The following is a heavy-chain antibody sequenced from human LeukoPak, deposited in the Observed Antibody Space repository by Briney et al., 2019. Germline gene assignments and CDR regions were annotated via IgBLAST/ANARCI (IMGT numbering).Heavy chain of an antibody. CDR1: GGSFSGYH. Sequence: SEALSLTCAVYGGSFSGYHWSWIRQPPGKGLEWIGEINHSGSTNYNPSLKSRVTISVDTSKKQFSLKLSSVTAADTAVYYCVTYYFDSSGPKKNYWGQGTLVTVSS. V-gene: IGHV4-34*01. CDR3: VTYYFDSSGPKKNY. CDR2: INHSGST. D-gene: IGHD3-22*01. J-gene: IGHJ4*02.